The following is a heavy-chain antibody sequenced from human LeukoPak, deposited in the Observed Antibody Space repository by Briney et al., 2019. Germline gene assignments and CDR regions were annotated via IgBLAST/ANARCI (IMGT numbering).Heavy chain of an antibody. D-gene: IGHD5-24*01. J-gene: IGHJ6*02. CDR1: GFTFSNYW. V-gene: IGHV3-7*01. CDR2: IKQDGSEK. Sequence: GESLRLSCVASGFTFSNYWMNWVRQAPGKGLEWVANIKQDGSEKYYVDSVKGRFTISRDNAKNSLYLQMNSLRAEDTAVYYCARGSRDGLYDMDVWGHGTTVTVSS. CDR3: ARGSRDGLYDMDV.